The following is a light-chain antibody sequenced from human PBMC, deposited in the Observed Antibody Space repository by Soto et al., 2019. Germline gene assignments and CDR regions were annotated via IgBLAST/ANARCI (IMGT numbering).Light chain of an antibody. V-gene: IGKV3-11*01. CDR2: DAS. Sequence: DIVLTQSPATLSLSPGERATLSYRASQSVSSYLAWYQQKPGQAPRLLIYDASNRATGIPARFGGGGSGTDFTLTISSLEPEDFAVYYCQQRSSWPPTFGQGTRLEIK. CDR1: QSVSSY. J-gene: IGKJ5*01. CDR3: QQRSSWPPT.